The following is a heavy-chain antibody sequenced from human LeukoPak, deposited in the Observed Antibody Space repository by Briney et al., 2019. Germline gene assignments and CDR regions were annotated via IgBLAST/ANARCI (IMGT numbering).Heavy chain of an antibody. CDR3: ARGGGVVVAATMLIY. D-gene: IGHD2-15*01. CDR2: IYSGGST. V-gene: IGHV3-53*01. J-gene: IGHJ4*02. CDR1: GFTVSSNY. Sequence: GGSLRLSCAASGFTVSSNYMSWVRQAPGKGLEWVSVIYSGGSTYYADSVKGRFTISRDNSKNTLCLQMNSLRAEDTAVYYCARGGGVVVAATMLIYWGQGTLVTVSS.